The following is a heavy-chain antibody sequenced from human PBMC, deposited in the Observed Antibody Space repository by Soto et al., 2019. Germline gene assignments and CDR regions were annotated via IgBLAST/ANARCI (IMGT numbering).Heavy chain of an antibody. CDR2: IVHLFRTT. CDR1: GGTFSSYA. CDR3: ARWGYSSTWSNLLDRAGMDV. Sequence: QVQLVQSGAEAKKPGSSVKVSCKTSGGTFSSYAISWVRQAPGQGLEWLGGIVHLFRTTNYAQKFQGRVTITADTSTYTVYMELRGLRAGDTAVYYCARWGYSSTWSNLLDRAGMDVGRQGTTVTVSS. J-gene: IGHJ6*02. D-gene: IGHD6-13*01. V-gene: IGHV1-69*06.